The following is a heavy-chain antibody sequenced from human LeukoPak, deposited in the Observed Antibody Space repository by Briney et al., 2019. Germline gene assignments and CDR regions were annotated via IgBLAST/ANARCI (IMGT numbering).Heavy chain of an antibody. CDR2: IYYSGST. V-gene: IGHV4-39*01. CDR1: GGSTSSSSYY. D-gene: IGHD3-10*01. Sequence: NPSETLSLTCTVSGGSTSSSSYYWGWIRQSPEKGLEWIGSIYYSGSTYYNPSLKSRVTISVDTSKNQFSLKLYSVTAADTAVYYCARVVRGVAKSWGSGKANWFDPWGQGTLVTVSS. J-gene: IGHJ5*02. CDR3: ARVVRGVAKSWGSGKANWFDP.